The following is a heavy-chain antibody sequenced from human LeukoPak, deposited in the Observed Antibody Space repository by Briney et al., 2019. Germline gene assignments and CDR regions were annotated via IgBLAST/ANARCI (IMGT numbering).Heavy chain of an antibody. CDR2: IYYSGST. CDR3: ARAPMVRGVMAYYYYMDV. J-gene: IGHJ6*03. V-gene: IGHV4-59*01. Sequence: SETLSLTCTVSGDSLSSYYWSWIRQPPGKGLEWIGYIYYSGSTNYNPSLKSRVTISVDTSKNQFSLKLSSVTAADTAVYYCARAPMVRGVMAYYYYMDVWGKGTTVTVSS. D-gene: IGHD3-10*01. CDR1: GDSLSSYY.